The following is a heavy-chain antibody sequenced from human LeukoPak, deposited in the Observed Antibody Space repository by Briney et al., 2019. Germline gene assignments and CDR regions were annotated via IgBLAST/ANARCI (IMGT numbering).Heavy chain of an antibody. Sequence: SETLSLTCTVSGGSFSSYYWSWIRQPAGKGLEWIGRIYTSGSTNYNPSLKSRVTMSVDTSKNQFSLKLSSVTAADTAVYYCARAGGYGDYVGYYYYYMDVWGKGTTVTISS. V-gene: IGHV4-4*07. CDR3: ARAGGYGDYVGYYYYYMDV. D-gene: IGHD4-17*01. CDR1: GGSFSSYY. J-gene: IGHJ6*03. CDR2: IYTSGST.